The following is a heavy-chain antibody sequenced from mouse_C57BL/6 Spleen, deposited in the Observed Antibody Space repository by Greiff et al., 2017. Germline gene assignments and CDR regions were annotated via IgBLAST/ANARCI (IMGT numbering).Heavy chain of an antibody. CDR3: ARGITTPYYFDY. D-gene: IGHD1-1*01. V-gene: IGHV1-22*01. CDR1: GYTFTDYN. J-gene: IGHJ2*01. CDR2: INPNNGGT. Sequence: EVKLQQSGPELVKPGASVKMSCKASGYTFTDYNMHWVKQSHGKSLEWIGYINPNNGGTSYNQKFKGKATLTVNKSSSTAYMELRSLTSEDSAVYYCARGITTPYYFDYWGQGTTLTVSS.